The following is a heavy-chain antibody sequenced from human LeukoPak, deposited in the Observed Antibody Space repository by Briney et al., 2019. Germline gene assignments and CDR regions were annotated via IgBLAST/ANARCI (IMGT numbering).Heavy chain of an antibody. CDR1: GFTFSSYG. V-gene: IGHV3-30*02. J-gene: IGHJ4*02. D-gene: IGHD3-3*01. CDR3: AKSLGGDYDFWSGLFDY. CDR2: IRYDGSNK. Sequence: GGSLRLSCAASGFTFSSYGMHWVRQAPGKGLEWVAFIRYDGSNKYYADSVKGRFTISRDNSKNTLYLQMNSLRAEDTAVYYCAKSLGGDYDFWSGLFDYWGQGTLVTVSS.